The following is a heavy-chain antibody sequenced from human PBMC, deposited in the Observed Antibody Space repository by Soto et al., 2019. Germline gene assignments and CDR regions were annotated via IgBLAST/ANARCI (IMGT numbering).Heavy chain of an antibody. Sequence: QVQLQESGPGLVKPSQTLSLTCSISGASISSDDYYWSWFRQPPGKGLEWIGYISYSGSTYYNPSLKSRITISVDTSKTQSALILSSVTAADTAVFDCAREVNNYYGMDVWGQGTTVTVSS. CDR3: AREVNNYYGMDV. CDR2: ISYSGST. V-gene: IGHV4-30-4*01. J-gene: IGHJ6*02. CDR1: GASISSDDYY.